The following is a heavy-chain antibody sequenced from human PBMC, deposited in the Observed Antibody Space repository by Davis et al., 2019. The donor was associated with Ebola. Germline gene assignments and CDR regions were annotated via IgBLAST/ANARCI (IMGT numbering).Heavy chain of an antibody. Sequence: MPSEILSLTCAVYGGSFSGYYWSWIRQPPGKGLEWIGEINHSGSTYYNPSLKSRVTISVDTSKNQFSLKLSSVTAADTAVYYCARGRAVVVIWDYWGQGTLVTVSS. V-gene: IGHV4-34*01. CDR1: GGSFSGYY. J-gene: IGHJ4*02. CDR3: ARGRAVVVIWDY. CDR2: INHSGST. D-gene: IGHD3-22*01.